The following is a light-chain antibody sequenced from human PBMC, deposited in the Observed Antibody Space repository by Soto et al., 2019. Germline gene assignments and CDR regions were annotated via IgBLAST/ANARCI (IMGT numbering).Light chain of an antibody. CDR2: EVS. V-gene: IGLV2-8*01. Sequence: QSVLTQPPSASGSHGQSVTISCTETSSDVGAYNSVSWYQQHPGKVPKVMIYEVSKRPSGVPDRFSGSKSGNTASLTVSGLQPEDEADYYCSSFAGSKYVFGTGTKVTVL. J-gene: IGLJ1*01. CDR1: SSDVGAYNS. CDR3: SSFAGSKYV.